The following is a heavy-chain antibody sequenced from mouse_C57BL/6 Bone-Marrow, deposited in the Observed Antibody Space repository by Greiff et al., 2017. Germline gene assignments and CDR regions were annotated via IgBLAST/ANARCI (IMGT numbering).Heavy chain of an antibody. CDR3: ARYRYYGSSYNYYAMDY. CDR1: GYSITSDY. CDR2: ISYSGST. D-gene: IGHD1-1*01. V-gene: IGHV3-8*01. J-gene: IGHJ4*01. Sequence: DVKLVESGPGLAKPSQTLSLTCSVTGYSITSDYWNWIRKFPGNKLEYMGYISYSGSTYYNPSLKSRISITRDTSKNKYYLQLNSVTTEDTATYYCARYRYYGSSYNYYAMDYWGQGTSVTVSS.